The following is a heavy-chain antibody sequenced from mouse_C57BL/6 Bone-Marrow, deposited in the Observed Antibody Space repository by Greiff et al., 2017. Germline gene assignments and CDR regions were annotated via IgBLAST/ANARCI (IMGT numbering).Heavy chain of an antibody. V-gene: IGHV1-81*01. CDR1: GYTFTSYG. D-gene: IGHD1-1*01. J-gene: IGHJ4*01. Sequence: VQLQQSGAELARPGASVKLSCKASGYTFTSYGISWVKQRTGQGLEWIGEIYPRSGNTYYTEKFKGKATLTADKSSSTAYMGLRSLTSEDSAVYFCARTYGSYYYAMDYWGQGTSVTVSS. CDR3: ARTYGSYYYAMDY. CDR2: IYPRSGNT.